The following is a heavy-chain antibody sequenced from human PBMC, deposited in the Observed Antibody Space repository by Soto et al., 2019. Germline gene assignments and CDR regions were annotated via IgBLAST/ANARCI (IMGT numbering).Heavy chain of an antibody. CDR3: ARAGGYCSTAPDPSAYDIDV. Sequence: EVQLVESGGGLVKPGGSLRLSCAVSGFTFNSYSMNWVPQAPGKGLEWVSSISSFSNYMYYTDSVKGPITISRDNGRNSLYLQTNSLRAEDTAVYYCARAGGYCSTAPDPSAYDIDVWGQGTTVTVSS. CDR2: ISSFSNYM. D-gene: IGHD6-13*01. J-gene: IGHJ6*02. CDR1: GFTFNSYS. V-gene: IGHV3-21*01.